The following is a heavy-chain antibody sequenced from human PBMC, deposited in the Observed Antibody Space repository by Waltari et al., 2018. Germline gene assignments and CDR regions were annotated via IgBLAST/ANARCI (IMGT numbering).Heavy chain of an antibody. V-gene: IGHV4-38-2*02. CDR3: ARGGYHPANFDF. D-gene: IGHD2-15*01. J-gene: IGHJ4*02. Sequence: QMHLQESGPGLVKPSETLSLTCPLSGYSISNNYYWAWIRQSPGKGLEGMGAIHHTGTTYYNPSLNSRITMSVDTPNNQFSLKLNSVTAADTVVYYCARGGYHPANFDFWGQGILVTVSS. CDR2: IHHTGTT. CDR1: GYSISNNYY.